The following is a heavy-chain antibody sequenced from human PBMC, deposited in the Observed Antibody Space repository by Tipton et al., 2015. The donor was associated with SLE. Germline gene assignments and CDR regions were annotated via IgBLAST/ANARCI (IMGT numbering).Heavy chain of an antibody. J-gene: IGHJ5*02. CDR3: ARVRGSGRFLEWLTNWFDL. CDR1: GFTVSSNY. V-gene: IGHV3-71*01. CDR2: IRAGPYGGTT. D-gene: IGHD3-3*01. Sequence: SLRLSCAASGFTVSSNYMSWVRQAPGKGPEWVGFIRAGPYGGTTEFAASVKGRFSILRDDSKSIAYLQMNNLRTEDTAVYYCARVRGSGRFLEWLTNWFDLWGQGTLVPVSS.